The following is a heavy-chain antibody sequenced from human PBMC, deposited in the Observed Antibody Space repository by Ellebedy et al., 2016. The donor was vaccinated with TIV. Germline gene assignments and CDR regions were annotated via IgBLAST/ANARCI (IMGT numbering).Heavy chain of an antibody. Sequence: MPSETLSLTCTVSGGSISSSYWNWIRQPPGKGLEWIGYMYYGVSTNYNPSLKSRATISGDTSKNQFSLKLSSLTAADTAVYYCASTPFSAGSGYHPHDYWGQGILVTVSS. D-gene: IGHD5-12*01. J-gene: IGHJ4*02. CDR3: ASTPFSAGSGYHPHDY. V-gene: IGHV4-59*01. CDR2: MYYGVST. CDR1: GGSISSSY.